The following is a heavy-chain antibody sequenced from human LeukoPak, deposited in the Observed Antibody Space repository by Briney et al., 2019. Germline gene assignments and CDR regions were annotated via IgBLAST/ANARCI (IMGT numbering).Heavy chain of an antibody. CDR1: GFTFSSYW. J-gene: IGHJ4*02. CDR3: AREGDTATQRGYYFDY. Sequence: GGSLRLSCAASGFTFSSYWMSWVHQAPGKGLEWVANIKQDGSEKYYVDSVKGRFTISRDNAKNSLYLQMNSLRAEDTAVYYCAREGDTATQRGYYFDYWGQGTLVTVSS. V-gene: IGHV3-7*01. CDR2: IKQDGSEK. D-gene: IGHD5-18*01.